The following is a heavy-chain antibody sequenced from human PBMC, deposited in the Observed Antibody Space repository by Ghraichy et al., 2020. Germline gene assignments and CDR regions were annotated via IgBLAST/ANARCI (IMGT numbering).Heavy chain of an antibody. CDR1: GFTFSSYA. D-gene: IGHD2-2*01. Sequence: GGSLRLSCAASGFTFSSYAMSWVRQAPGKGLEWVSAISGSGGSTYYADSVKGRFTISRDNSKNTLYLQMNSRRAEDTAVYYCAKDTNKAGKRYYYYGMDVWGQGTTVTVSS. V-gene: IGHV3-23*01. CDR2: ISGSGGST. J-gene: IGHJ6*02. CDR3: AKDTNKAGKRYYYYGMDV.